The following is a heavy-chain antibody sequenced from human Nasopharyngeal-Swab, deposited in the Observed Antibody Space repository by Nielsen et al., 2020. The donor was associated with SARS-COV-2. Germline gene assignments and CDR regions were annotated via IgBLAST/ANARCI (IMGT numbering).Heavy chain of an antibody. D-gene: IGHD3-10*01. CDR2: IYTSGST. Sequence: SETLSLTCTVSGGSISSGSYYWSWIRQPAGKGLEWIVRIYTSGSTHYNPSLKSRVTISVDTSKNQFSLKLSSVTAADTAVYYCARDNRALYYFDYWGQGTLVTVSS. J-gene: IGHJ4*02. CDR1: GGSISSGSYY. CDR3: ARDNRALYYFDY. V-gene: IGHV4-61*02.